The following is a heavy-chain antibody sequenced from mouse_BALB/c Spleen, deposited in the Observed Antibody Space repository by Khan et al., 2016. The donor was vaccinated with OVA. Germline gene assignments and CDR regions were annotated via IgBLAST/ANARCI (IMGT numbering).Heavy chain of an antibody. J-gene: IGHJ3*01. Sequence: QVQLQQPGTELVRPGVSVKISCKGSGYTFTDFTMHWMKQSHAMSLEWIGVISTYYGDADYNQKFKGKATMTVDKSSNTAYMDLARLTSEDSAIXYCARGGGGDRFLYWGQGTLVTVSA. CDR1: GYTFTDFT. CDR2: ISTYYGDA. CDR3: ARGGGGDRFLY. V-gene: IGHV1S137*01.